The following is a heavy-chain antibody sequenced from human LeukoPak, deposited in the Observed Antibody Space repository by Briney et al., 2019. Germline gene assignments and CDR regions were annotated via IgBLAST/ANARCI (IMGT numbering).Heavy chain of an antibody. CDR3: ARGEQWLVPHFDY. D-gene: IGHD6-19*01. V-gene: IGHV4-39*01. J-gene: IGHJ4*02. Sequence: SETLSLTCTVSGVSISSSSYYWGWIRQPPGKGLEWIGSIYYSGSTYYNPSLKSRVTISVDTSKNQFSLKLSSVTAADTAVYYCARGEQWLVPHFDYWGQGTLVTVSS. CDR1: GVSISSSSYY. CDR2: IYYSGST.